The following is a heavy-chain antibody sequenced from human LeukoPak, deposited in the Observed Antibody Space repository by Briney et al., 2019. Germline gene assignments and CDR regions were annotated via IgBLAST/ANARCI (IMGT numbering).Heavy chain of an antibody. J-gene: IGHJ4*02. CDR2: IKQDGSEK. V-gene: IGHV3-7*01. CDR3: ARGGPRYCSSTSCPSFNDY. CDR1: GFTFSSYW. Sequence: GGSLRLSCAASGFTFSSYWMSWVRQAPGKGLEWVANIKQDGSEKYYVDSVKGRFTISRDNAKNSLYLQMNSLRAEDTAVYYCARGGPRYCSSTSCPSFNDYWGQGTLVTVSS. D-gene: IGHD2-2*01.